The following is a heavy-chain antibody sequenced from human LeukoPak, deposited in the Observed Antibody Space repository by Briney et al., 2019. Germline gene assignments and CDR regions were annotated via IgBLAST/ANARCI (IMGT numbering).Heavy chain of an antibody. CDR2: IYYSGST. CDR3: ARGGQQLNVYYYYYMDV. V-gene: IGHV4-59*01. CDR1: GGSISSYY. J-gene: IGHJ6*03. Sequence: SETLSLTCTVSGGSISSYYWSWIRQPPGKGLEWIGYIYYSGSTNYNPSLKSRVTISVDTSKNQFSLKLSSVTAADTAVYYCARGGQQLNVYYYYYMDVWGKGTTVTVSS. D-gene: IGHD6-13*01.